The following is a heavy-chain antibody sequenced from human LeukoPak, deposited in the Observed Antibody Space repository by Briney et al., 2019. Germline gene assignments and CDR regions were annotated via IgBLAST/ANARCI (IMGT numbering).Heavy chain of an antibody. J-gene: IGHJ4*02. Sequence: SVKVSCKASGGTFSSYAISWVRQAPGQGLEWMGGIIPIFDASNYAQKFQDRVTITADESTSTAYMELSGLRSEDTAVYYCARGERAAMIATLDYWGQGTPVTVSS. CDR1: GGTFSSYA. CDR3: ARGERAAMIATLDY. CDR2: IIPIFDAS. D-gene: IGHD3-22*01. V-gene: IGHV1-69*13.